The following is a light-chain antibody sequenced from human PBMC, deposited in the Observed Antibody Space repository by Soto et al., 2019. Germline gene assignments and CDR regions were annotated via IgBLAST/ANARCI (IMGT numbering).Light chain of an antibody. CDR3: SSYAGSNFVV. Sequence: QSVLTQPPSASGSPGQSVTISCTGTRSDVGGYNYVSWYQQHPGKAPKFMIYEVSKRPSGVPDRFSGSKSGNTASLTVSGLQAEDEADYYCSSYAGSNFVVFGGGTKVTVL. CDR2: EVS. J-gene: IGLJ2*01. V-gene: IGLV2-8*01. CDR1: RSDVGGYNY.